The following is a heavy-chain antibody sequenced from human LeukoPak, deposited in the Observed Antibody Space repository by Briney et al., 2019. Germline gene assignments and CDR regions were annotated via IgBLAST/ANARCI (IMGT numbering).Heavy chain of an antibody. CDR2: INPNSGGT. CDR1: RYIFTGYY. V-gene: IGHV1-2*06. Sequence: GASVKVSCKDSRYIFTGYYMHWVRQAPGQGLEWMGRINPNSGGTNYAKEFQGRVTMTRDTSISTAYMELSRLRSDDTALYYCVRDGGYSGSYSYDYWGQGTLVTVSS. D-gene: IGHD1-26*01. CDR3: VRDGGYSGSYSYDY. J-gene: IGHJ4*02.